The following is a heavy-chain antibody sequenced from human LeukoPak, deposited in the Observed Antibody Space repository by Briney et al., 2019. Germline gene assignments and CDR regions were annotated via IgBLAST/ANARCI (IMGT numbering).Heavy chain of an antibody. CDR2: IYYSGST. CDR1: GGSISSHY. Sequence: SETLSLTCTVSGGSISSHYWSWIRQPPGKGLEWIGYIYYSGSTKYNPSLKSRVTISVDTSKNQFSLKLSSVTAADTAVYYCARALRGQLPPGHDYWGQGTLVTVSS. D-gene: IGHD2-2*01. CDR3: ARALRGQLPPGHDY. V-gene: IGHV4-59*11. J-gene: IGHJ4*02.